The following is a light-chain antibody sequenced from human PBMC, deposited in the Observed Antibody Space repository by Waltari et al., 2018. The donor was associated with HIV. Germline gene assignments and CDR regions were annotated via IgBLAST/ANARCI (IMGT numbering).Light chain of an antibody. Sequence: SALTQPASVSGSPGQSVTISCTGTSSDFDLHNFLPWYQQHPGRAPHLIIFGVNYRPSGISSRFSASKSGDTASLTISGLQSGDEADYYCTTYTATDSLLIGSGTKLTVL. CDR1: SSDFDLHNF. V-gene: IGLV2-14*01. CDR2: GVN. J-gene: IGLJ2*01. CDR3: TTYTATDSLL.